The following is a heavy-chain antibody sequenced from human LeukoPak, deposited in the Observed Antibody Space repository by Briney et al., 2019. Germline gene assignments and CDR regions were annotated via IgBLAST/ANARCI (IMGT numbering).Heavy chain of an antibody. D-gene: IGHD2-2*01. Sequence: GGSLRLSCVASGLTFSSYDMHWIRQAPGKGLEWVSSIGATGDTYYADSVKGRFTISRDNAKNTLYLQMNSLRVEDTAVYYCARAGGPPTAMGFDPWGQGSLVSVST. CDR3: ARAGGPPTAMGFDP. CDR2: IGATGDT. CDR1: GLTFSSYD. J-gene: IGHJ5*02. V-gene: IGHV3-13*01.